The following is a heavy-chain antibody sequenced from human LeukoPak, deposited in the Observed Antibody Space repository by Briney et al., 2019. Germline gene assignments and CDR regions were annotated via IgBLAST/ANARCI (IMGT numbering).Heavy chain of an antibody. J-gene: IGHJ4*02. CDR1: GGSISSYY. Sequence: PSETLSLTCTVSGGSISSYYWSWIRQPPGKGLEWIGYIYYSGSTNYNPSLKSRVTISVDTSKNQFSLKLSSVTAADTAVYYCASLDESSGYYLDYWGQGTLVTVSS. CDR3: ASLDESSGYYLDY. CDR2: IYYSGST. D-gene: IGHD3-22*01. V-gene: IGHV4-59*01.